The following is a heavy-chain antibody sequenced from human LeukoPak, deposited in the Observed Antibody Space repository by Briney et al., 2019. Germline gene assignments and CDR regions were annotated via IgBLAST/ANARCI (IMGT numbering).Heavy chain of an antibody. CDR1: GFTFSSFG. Sequence: GGSLRLSCAASGFTFSSFGMHWVRQSPGKGLEWVAVIWYDGSTKVYADSVKGRFTISRDNSRNTLYLQVNSLRAEDTAVYYCARRIASTWGSIDYWGQGTLVTVSS. D-gene: IGHD7-27*01. J-gene: IGHJ4*02. CDR3: ARRIASTWGSIDY. CDR2: IWYDGSTK. V-gene: IGHV3-33*01.